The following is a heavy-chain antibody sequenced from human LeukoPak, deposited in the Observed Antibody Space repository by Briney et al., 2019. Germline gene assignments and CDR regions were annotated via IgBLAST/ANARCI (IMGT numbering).Heavy chain of an antibody. J-gene: IGHJ6*02. CDR1: GFTVSSNY. V-gene: IGHV3-66*01. CDR2: IYSGGST. Sequence: GGSLRLSCAASGFTVSSNYMSWVRQAPGKGLEWVSVIYSGGSTYYADSVKGRFTISRDNSKNTLYLQMNSLRAEDTAVYYCASSAPLLPYCSSTSCPHYYYGMDVWGQGTTDTVSS. CDR3: ASSAPLLPYCSSTSCPHYYYGMDV. D-gene: IGHD2-2*01.